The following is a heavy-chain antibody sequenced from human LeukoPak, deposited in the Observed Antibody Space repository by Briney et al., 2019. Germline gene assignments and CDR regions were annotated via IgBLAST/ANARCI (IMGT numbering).Heavy chain of an antibody. V-gene: IGHV4-4*07. CDR3: ARGAADGTGAGFDY. CDR1: GGSISSYY. Sequence: PSETLSLTCTVSGGSISSYYWSWIRQPAGKGLEWISRIYTSGSTNYNPSLRSRVTISVDKSKNKFSLKLSSVTAADTAGYYCARGAADGTGAGFDYWGQGTLVTVSS. D-gene: IGHD6-13*01. J-gene: IGHJ4*02. CDR2: IYTSGST.